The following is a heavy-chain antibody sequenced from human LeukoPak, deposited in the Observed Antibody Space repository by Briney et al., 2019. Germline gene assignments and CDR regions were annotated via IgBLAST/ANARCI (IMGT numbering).Heavy chain of an antibody. CDR3: ARGRHGLRYFDWPPLDY. Sequence: SETLSLTCTVSGYSISSDYYWGWIRQPPGRGLEWIGTIYHSGSTYYNPSLRSRVTISVDTSKNQFSLKLSSVTAADTAVYYCARGRHGLRYFDWPPLDYWGQGTLVTVSS. CDR1: GYSISSDYY. V-gene: IGHV4-38-2*02. D-gene: IGHD3-9*01. CDR2: IYHSGST. J-gene: IGHJ4*02.